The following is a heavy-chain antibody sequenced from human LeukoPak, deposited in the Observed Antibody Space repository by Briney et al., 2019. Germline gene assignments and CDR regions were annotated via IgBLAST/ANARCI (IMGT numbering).Heavy chain of an antibody. CDR3: ARDGELRSLVYFDY. CDR2: ISSSSSTI. J-gene: IGHJ4*02. Sequence: GGSLRLSCAASGFTFSSYSMNWVRQAPGKGLEWVSYISSSSSTIYYADSVEGRFTISRDNAKNSLYLQVNSLRAEDTAVYYCARDGELRSLVYFDYWGQGTLVTVSS. CDR1: GFTFSSYS. D-gene: IGHD3-10*01. V-gene: IGHV3-48*01.